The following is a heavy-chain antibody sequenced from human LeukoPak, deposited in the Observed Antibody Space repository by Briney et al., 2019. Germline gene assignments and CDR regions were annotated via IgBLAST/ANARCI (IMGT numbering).Heavy chain of an antibody. V-gene: IGHV3-53*01. CDR1: GFTVSSNY. CDR2: IYSGGSA. CDR3: ARGKGRYFDWLLFEGLDY. J-gene: IGHJ4*02. D-gene: IGHD3-9*01. Sequence: GGSLRLSCAASGFTVSSNYMSWVRQAPGKGLEWVSVIYSGGSAYYADSVKGRFTISRDNSKNTLYLQMNSLRAEDTAVYYCARGKGRYFDWLLFEGLDYWGQGTLVTVSS.